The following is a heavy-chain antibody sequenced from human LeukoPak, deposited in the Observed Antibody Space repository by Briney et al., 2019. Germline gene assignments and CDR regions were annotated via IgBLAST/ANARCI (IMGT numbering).Heavy chain of an antibody. CDR2: ISAYNGNT. Sequence: ASVKVSCKASGYTFTSNYIHWVRQAPGQGLEWMGWISAYNGNTNYAQKLQGRVTMTTDTSTSTAYMELRSLRSDDTAVYYCARWAVAGTGWFDPWGQGTLVTVSS. CDR3: ARWAVAGTGWFDP. CDR1: GYTFTSNY. D-gene: IGHD6-19*01. J-gene: IGHJ5*02. V-gene: IGHV1-18*04.